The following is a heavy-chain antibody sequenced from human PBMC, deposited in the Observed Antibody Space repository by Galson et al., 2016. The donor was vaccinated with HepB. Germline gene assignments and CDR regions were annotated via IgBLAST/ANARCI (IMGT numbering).Heavy chain of an antibody. D-gene: IGHD3-9*01. CDR1: GFNLKDYA. CDR2: IMSDNRWI. CDR3: GKDIRPAGLDH. Sequence: SLRLSCAASGFNLKDYAMHWVRQAPGKGLEWVSSIMSDNRWIWYADSVKGRFTVSRDNAKNSLYLQMNNLRVEDTALYYCGKDIRPAGLDHWGQGTLVTVSS. V-gene: IGHV3-9*01. J-gene: IGHJ4*02.